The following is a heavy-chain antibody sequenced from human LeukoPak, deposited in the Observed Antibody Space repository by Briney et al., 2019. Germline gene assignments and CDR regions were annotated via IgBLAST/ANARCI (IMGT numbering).Heavy chain of an antibody. Sequence: SETLSLTCTVSGGSISSGSYYWSWIRQPGGKGLEWIGRIYTSGSTNYNPSLKSRVTISVDTSKNQFSLKLSSVTAADTAVYYCARGVVVVPAARASNWFDPWGQGTLVTVSS. CDR2: IYTSGST. CDR1: GGSISSGSYY. V-gene: IGHV4-61*02. CDR3: ARGVVVVPAARASNWFDP. J-gene: IGHJ5*02. D-gene: IGHD2-2*01.